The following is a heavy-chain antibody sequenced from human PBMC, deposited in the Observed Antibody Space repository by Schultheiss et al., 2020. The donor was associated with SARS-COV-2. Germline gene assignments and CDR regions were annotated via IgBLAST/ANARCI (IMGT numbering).Heavy chain of an antibody. D-gene: IGHD6-6*01. J-gene: IGHJ4*02. CDR1: GFTFSSYA. V-gene: IGHV3-21*01. CDR3: ARDLAYSSSSTGY. Sequence: GGSLRLSCAASGFTFSSYAMSWVRQAPGKGLEWVSSISSSSSYIYYADSVKGRFTISRDNAKNSLYLQMNSLRAEDTAVYYCARDLAYSSSSTGYWGQGTLVTVSS. CDR2: ISSSSSYI.